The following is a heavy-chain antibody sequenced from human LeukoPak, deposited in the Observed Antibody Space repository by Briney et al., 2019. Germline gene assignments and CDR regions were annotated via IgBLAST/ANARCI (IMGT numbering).Heavy chain of an antibody. D-gene: IGHD3-3*01. CDR1: GGSISSHY. J-gene: IGHJ4*02. Sequence: PSETLSLTCTVSGGSISSHYWSWIRQPPGKGLEWIGYIYYSGSTNYNPSLKSRVTISVDTSKNQFSLKLSSVTAADTAVYYCAREGTIFGVVTDWGQGTLVTVSS. V-gene: IGHV4-59*11. CDR2: IYYSGST. CDR3: AREGTIFGVVTD.